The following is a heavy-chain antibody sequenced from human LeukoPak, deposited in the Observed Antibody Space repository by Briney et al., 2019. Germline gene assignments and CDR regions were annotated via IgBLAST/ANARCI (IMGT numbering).Heavy chain of an antibody. CDR3: AKDARSYGGDLQDYFDC. V-gene: IGHV3-23*01. CDR2: ISGSGGST. D-gene: IGHD2-21*02. Sequence: GGSLRLSCAASGFTFSSYAMSWVRQAPGKGLEWVSAISGSGGSTYYADSVKGRFTISRDNSKNTLYLQMNSLRAEDTAVYYCAKDARSYGGDLQDYFDCWGQGTLVTVSS. CDR1: GFTFSSYA. J-gene: IGHJ4*02.